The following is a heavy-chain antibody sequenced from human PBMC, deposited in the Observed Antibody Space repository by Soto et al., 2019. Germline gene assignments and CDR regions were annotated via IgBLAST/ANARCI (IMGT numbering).Heavy chain of an antibody. CDR2: ISGSGGST. V-gene: IGHV3-23*01. CDR1: GFTFSSYA. Sequence: PGGSLRLSCAASGFTFSSYAMSWVRQAPGKGLEWVSAISGSGGSTYYADSVKGRFTTSRDNSKNTLYLQMNSLRAEDTAVYYCANNIAAAGTYYYYGMDVWGQGTTVTVSS. CDR3: ANNIAAAGTYYYYGMDV. J-gene: IGHJ6*02. D-gene: IGHD6-13*01.